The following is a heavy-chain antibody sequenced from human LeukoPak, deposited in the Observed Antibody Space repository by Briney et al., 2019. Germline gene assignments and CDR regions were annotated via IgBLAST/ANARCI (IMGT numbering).Heavy chain of an antibody. CDR1: GGSFSGYY. CDR2: INHSGST. Sequence: SETLSPTCAVYGGSFSGYYWSWIRQPPGKGLEWIGEINHSGSTNYNPSLKSRVTISVDTSKNQFSLKLSSVTAADTAVYYCARVVVAAMYGMDVWGKGTTVTVSS. J-gene: IGHJ6*04. V-gene: IGHV4-34*01. CDR3: ARVVVAAMYGMDV. D-gene: IGHD2-15*01.